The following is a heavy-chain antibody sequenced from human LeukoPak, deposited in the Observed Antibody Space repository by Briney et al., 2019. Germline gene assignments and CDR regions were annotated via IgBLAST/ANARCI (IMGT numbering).Heavy chain of an antibody. V-gene: IGHV1-69*04. CDR1: GGTFSSYA. Sequence: ASVKVSCKASGGTFSSYAISWVRQAPGQGLEWMGRIIPILGIANYAQKFQGRVTITADKSTSTAYMELSGLRSEDTAVYYCARDYYDSSGYYYGHNWFDPWGQGTLVTVSS. D-gene: IGHD3-22*01. J-gene: IGHJ5*02. CDR2: IIPILGIA. CDR3: ARDYYDSSGYYYGHNWFDP.